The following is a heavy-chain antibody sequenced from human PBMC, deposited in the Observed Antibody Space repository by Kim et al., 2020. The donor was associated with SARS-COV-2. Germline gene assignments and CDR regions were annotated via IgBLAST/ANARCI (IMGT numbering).Heavy chain of an antibody. CDR2: ISCSGGST. D-gene: IGHD2-8*01. J-gene: IGHJ4*02. CDR1: GFTFNTYA. V-gene: IGHV3-23*01. Sequence: GGSLRLSCVASGFTFNTYAMSWVRQAPGKGLEWVSAISCSGGSTYYADSVKGRFTISRDNSKNTLYLQMSSLRAEDTAVYYCAQEFNGAEYFDYWGQGT. CDR3: AQEFNGAEYFDY.